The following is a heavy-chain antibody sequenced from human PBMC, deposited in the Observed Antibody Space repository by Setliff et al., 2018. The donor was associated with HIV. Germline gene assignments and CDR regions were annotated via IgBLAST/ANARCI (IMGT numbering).Heavy chain of an antibody. CDR1: GYTFTDYY. D-gene: IGHD1-1*01. CDR3: AREAPDDHFDH. V-gene: IGHV1-46*01. CDR2: INPSGGQR. J-gene: IGHJ4*02. Sequence: ASVKVSCKASGYTFTDYYIHWVRQAPGQGLEWMGMINPSGGQRSFAQKFQGRITVATATSTATSTGTVYMELSSLRSEDTAVYYCAREAPDDHFDHWGQGTQVTVSS.